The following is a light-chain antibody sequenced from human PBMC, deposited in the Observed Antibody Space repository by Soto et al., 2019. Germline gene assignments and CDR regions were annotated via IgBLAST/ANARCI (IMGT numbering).Light chain of an antibody. V-gene: IGLV2-11*01. CDR2: DVN. Sequence: QSVLTQPPSVSGSPGQSVTISCTGTSGDVDPYNYVSWYQQHPGRAPKLVIYDVNMRPSGVPDRFSGSKSGDTSSLTISGLQAEDEADYYCCSYVGTPLVGGGTKLIVL. CDR3: CSYVGTPL. J-gene: IGLJ2*01. CDR1: SGDVDPYNY.